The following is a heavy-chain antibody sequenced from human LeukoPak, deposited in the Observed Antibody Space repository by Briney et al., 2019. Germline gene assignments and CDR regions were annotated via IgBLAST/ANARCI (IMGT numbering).Heavy chain of an antibody. CDR2: INPNSGGT. V-gene: IGHV1-2*02. CDR3: ATTDIVVVVAATRTRNNWFDP. J-gene: IGHJ5*02. D-gene: IGHD2-15*01. CDR1: GYTFTGYY. Sequence: WASVKVSCKASGYTFTGYYMHWVRQAPGQGLEWMGWINPNSGGTNYAQKFQGRVTMTRDTSISTAYMELSRLRSDDTAVYYCATTDIVVVVAATRTRNNWFDPWGQGTLVTVSS.